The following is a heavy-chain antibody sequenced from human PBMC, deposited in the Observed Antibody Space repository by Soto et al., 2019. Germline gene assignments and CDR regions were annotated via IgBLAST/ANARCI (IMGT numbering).Heavy chain of an antibody. J-gene: IGHJ2*01. CDR3: ARDGAFGDYRAWWFDL. V-gene: IGHV3-33*01. CDR1: GFIFKSYG. CDR2: VYFDGNNK. D-gene: IGHD3-10*01. Sequence: QVQLVESGGGVLQPGRSLRLACATSGFIFKSYGMHWVRQAPGKGLEWVAIVYFDGNNKYYGDSVKGRFTISRDNSKNMVYLQMDRLRVGDAAVYYCARDGAFGDYRAWWFDLWGRGTLVTVSS.